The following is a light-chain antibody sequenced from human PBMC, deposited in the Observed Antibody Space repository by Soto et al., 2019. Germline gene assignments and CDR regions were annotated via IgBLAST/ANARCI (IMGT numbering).Light chain of an antibody. Sequence: IQLTQSPXSLSASXGXRVTXTCXAXQGISXYLAWYQQKPGKAPKLLIYAASTLQSGVPSRFSGSGSGTDFTLTISSLQPEDFATYYCQQLNSYPITFGQGTRLEIK. CDR3: QQLNSYPIT. V-gene: IGKV1-9*01. CDR2: AAS. J-gene: IGKJ5*01. CDR1: QGISXY.